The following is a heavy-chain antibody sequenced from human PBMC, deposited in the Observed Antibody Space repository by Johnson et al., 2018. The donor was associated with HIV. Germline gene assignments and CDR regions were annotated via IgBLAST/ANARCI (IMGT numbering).Heavy chain of an antibody. CDR3: ARGHISGRRSDAFEI. J-gene: IGHJ3*02. V-gene: IGHV3-30*03. CDR2: ISYDGSNK. D-gene: IGHD2-21*01. CDR1: GFTFSSYG. Sequence: QVQLVESGGGVVQPGRSLRLSCAASGFTFSSYGIHWVRQAPGKGLEWVAVISYDGSNKYFADSVKGRFTISRDNSRKTLYLQMNSLRVEDTAVYYCARGHISGRRSDAFEIWGQGTMVTVSS.